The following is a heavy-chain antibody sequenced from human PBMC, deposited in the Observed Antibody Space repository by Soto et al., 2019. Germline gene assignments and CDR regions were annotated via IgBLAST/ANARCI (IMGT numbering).Heavy chain of an antibody. CDR1: GYTFTSYG. Sequence: ASVKVSCKASGYTFTSYGISWVRQAPGQGLEWMGWISAYNGNTNYAQKLQGRVTMTTDTSTSTAYMELRSLRSDDTAVYYCARLGGSFGVVLIPSYYYGMDVWGQGNTVTVSS. J-gene: IGHJ6*02. V-gene: IGHV1-18*04. CDR3: ARLGGSFGVVLIPSYYYGMDV. D-gene: IGHD3-3*01. CDR2: ISAYNGNT.